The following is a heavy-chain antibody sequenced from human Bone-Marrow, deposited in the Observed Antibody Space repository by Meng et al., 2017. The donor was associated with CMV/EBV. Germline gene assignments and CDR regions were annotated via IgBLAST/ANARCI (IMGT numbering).Heavy chain of an antibody. CDR2: IESDGRIT. D-gene: IGHD2-2*01. Sequence: GESLKISCAVSGFTFRSYRMHWVRQAPGKGLVWVSRIESDGRITTYADSVKGRFTISRDNSKNTLYLQMNSLRAEDTAVYYCAREVVVPAAIGYYYYGMDVWGQGTTVTVSS. J-gene: IGHJ6*02. CDR1: GFTFRSYR. V-gene: IGHV3-74*03. CDR3: AREVVVPAAIGYYYYGMDV.